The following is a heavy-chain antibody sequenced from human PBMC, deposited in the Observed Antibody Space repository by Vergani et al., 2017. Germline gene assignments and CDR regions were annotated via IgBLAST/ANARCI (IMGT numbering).Heavy chain of an antibody. CDR3: ARGPWGGIAVAGTSPYYYYGMDV. D-gene: IGHD6-19*01. CDR1: GFTFSSYD. Sequence: EVQLVESGGGLVQPGGSLRLSCAASGFTFSSYDMNWVRQAPGKGLEWVSYISSSGSTIYYADSVKGRVTISRDNAKNSLYLQMNILRAEDTAVYYCARGPWGGIAVAGTSPYYYYGMDVWGQGTTVTVSS. V-gene: IGHV3-48*03. CDR2: ISSSGSTI. J-gene: IGHJ6*02.